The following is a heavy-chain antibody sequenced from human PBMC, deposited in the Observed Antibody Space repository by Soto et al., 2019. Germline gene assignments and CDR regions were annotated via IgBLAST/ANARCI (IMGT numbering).Heavy chain of an antibody. D-gene: IGHD6-19*01. V-gene: IGHV1-46*03. CDR2: INPSGGST. J-gene: IGHJ4*02. Sequence: ASVKVSCKASGYTFTSYYMHWVRQAPGQGLEWMGIINPSGGSTSYAQKFQGRVTMTRDTSTSTVYMELSSLRSEDTAVYYCASNQGESGWYRSVDYWGQGTLVTVSS. CDR1: GYTFTSYY. CDR3: ASNQGESGWYRSVDY.